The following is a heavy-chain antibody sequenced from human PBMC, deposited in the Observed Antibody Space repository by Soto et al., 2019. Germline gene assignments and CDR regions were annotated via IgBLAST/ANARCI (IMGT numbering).Heavy chain of an antibody. J-gene: IGHJ3*02. V-gene: IGHV5-51*01. CDR3: ARRMITFGGVIAPYDAFDI. CDR2: IYPGDSDT. Sequence: GESLKISCKPSGYSFTSYWIGWVRQMPGKGLEWMGIIYPGDSDTRYSPSFQGQVTISADKSISTAYLQWSSLKASDTAMYYCARRMITFGGVIAPYDAFDIWGQGTMVTVSS. CDR1: GYSFTSYW. D-gene: IGHD3-16*02.